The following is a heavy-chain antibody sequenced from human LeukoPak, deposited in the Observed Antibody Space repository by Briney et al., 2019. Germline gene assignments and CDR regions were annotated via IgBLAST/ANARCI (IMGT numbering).Heavy chain of an antibody. V-gene: IGHV1-2*02. CDR3: ERGSDDFWSGYSPSY. Sequence: GASVKVSCKAPGYTFTGYCMHWVRQAPGQGLEWMGWINPNSGGTNYAQKFQGRVTMTRDTSISTAYMELSRLRSDDTAVYYCERGSDDFWSGYSPSYWGQGTLVTVSS. CDR1: GYTFTGYC. D-gene: IGHD3-3*01. J-gene: IGHJ4*02. CDR2: INPNSGGT.